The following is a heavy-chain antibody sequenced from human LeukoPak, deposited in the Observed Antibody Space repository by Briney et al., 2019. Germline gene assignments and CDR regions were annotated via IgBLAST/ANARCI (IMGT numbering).Heavy chain of an antibody. CDR2: ISGSGGST. V-gene: IGHV3-23*01. D-gene: IGHD3-10*01. J-gene: IGHJ6*02. CDR3: AKDQSSGNKEYYYGMDV. Sequence: GGSLRLSCAASGFTFSSYAMSWVRQAPGKGLEWVSAISGSGGSTYYADSVKGRFTISRDNSKNTLYLQMNSLRAEDTAVYYCAKDQSSGNKEYYYGMDVWGQGTTVTVSS. CDR1: GFTFSSYA.